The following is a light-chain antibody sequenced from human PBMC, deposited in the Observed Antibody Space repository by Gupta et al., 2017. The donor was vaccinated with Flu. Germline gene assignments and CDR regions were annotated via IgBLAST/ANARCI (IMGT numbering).Light chain of an antibody. CDR3: QQDDNLPIT. CDR2: DAS. J-gene: IGKJ4*01. Sequence: DIQMTQSPSSLSASVGDRVTITCQASQDISNYLNWYQQKPGKAPKLLIYDASNLETGVPSRFSGSGSGTDFTFTISSLQPEDIATYYCQQDDNLPITLGRGTKVEIK. V-gene: IGKV1-33*01. CDR1: QDISNY.